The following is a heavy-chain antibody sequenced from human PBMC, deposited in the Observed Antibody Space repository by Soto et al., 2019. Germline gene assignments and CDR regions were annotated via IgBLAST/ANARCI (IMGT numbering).Heavy chain of an antibody. Sequence: QVHLQESGPGLVKPSETLALTCIVSGGSISGYYWSWIRQPPGKGLEWIGYIYYSWGANYNPSLKTRVSVSVDTSNNQFSLRLTSVTGADTALYACARPTRGGAFELWGQGTMVTVSS. D-gene: IGHD2-2*01. V-gene: IGHV4-59*08. J-gene: IGHJ3*01. CDR3: ARPTRGGAFEL. CDR1: GGSISGYY. CDR2: IYYSWGA.